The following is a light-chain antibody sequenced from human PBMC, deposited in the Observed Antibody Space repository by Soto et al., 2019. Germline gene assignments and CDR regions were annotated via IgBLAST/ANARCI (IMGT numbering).Light chain of an antibody. CDR2: YDS. CDR1: KIGSES. Sequence: SYELTQPPSVSVAPGKTARITCGGNKIGSESVHWYQQKPGQAPVLVIYYDSDRPSGIPERFSGSNSGNTATLTISRVEAGDEADYYCQVWDSSSDHVVFGGGTKVTVL. J-gene: IGLJ2*01. CDR3: QVWDSSSDHVV. V-gene: IGLV3-21*04.